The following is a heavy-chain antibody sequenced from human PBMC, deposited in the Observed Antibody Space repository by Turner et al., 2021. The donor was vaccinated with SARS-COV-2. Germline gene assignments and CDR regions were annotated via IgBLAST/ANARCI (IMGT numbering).Heavy chain of an antibody. CDR3: AKNEMAMIVVVITLFDY. Sequence: EVQLLESGGGLVQPVGSLRLYCSAYVFTFSSYAMSGVRQARGKELEWVLVISGSGVSTYYADSVKGRFTISRDNSKNTLYLQMNSLRAEDTAVYYCAKNEMAMIVVVITLFDYWGQGTLVTVSS. J-gene: IGHJ4*02. V-gene: IGHV3-23*01. CDR2: ISGSGVST. CDR1: VFTFSSYA. D-gene: IGHD3-22*01.